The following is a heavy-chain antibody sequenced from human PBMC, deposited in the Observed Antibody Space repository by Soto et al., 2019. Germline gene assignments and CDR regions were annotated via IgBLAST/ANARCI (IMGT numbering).Heavy chain of an antibody. D-gene: IGHD5-18*01. CDR3: ARGLQLWFLSALGYYYYYGMDV. CDR2: INPNSGGT. CDR1: GYTFTGYY. J-gene: IGHJ6*02. V-gene: IGHV1-2*02. Sequence: GASVKVSCKASGYTFTGYYMHWVRQAPGQGLEWMGWINPNSGGTNYAQKFQGRVTMTRDTSISTAYMELSRLRSDDTAVYYCARGLQLWFLSALGYYYYYGMDVWGQGTTVTVSS.